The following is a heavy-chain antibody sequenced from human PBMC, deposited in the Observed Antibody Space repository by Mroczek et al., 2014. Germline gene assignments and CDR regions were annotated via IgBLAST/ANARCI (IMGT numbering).Heavy chain of an antibody. Sequence: QVQLVESGPGLVKPSETLSLTCTVSGGSISSYYWSWIRQPPGKGLEWIGYIYYSGSTNYNPSLKSRVTISVDTSKNQFSLKLSSVTAADTAVYYCARRGRVGSGSYYASNQGNYYYYYMDVWGKGTTVTVSS. V-gene: IGHV4-59*01. CDR1: GGSISSYY. CDR2: IYYSGST. D-gene: IGHD3-10*01. CDR3: ARRGRVGSGSYYASNQGNYYYYYMDV. J-gene: IGHJ6*03.